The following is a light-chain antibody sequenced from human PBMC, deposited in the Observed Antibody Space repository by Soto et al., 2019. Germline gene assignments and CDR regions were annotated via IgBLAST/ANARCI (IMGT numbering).Light chain of an antibody. J-gene: IGLJ2*01. Sequence: QSALTQPRSVSGSPGQSVTISCTGTSSDVGGYNYVSWYQHHPGKAPKLMIYDVNKRPSGVPDRFSGSKSGNTASLTISGLQAEDEADYYCCSYAGSYTLLFGGGTKLTVL. CDR3: CSYAGSYTLL. CDR1: SSDVGGYNY. CDR2: DVN. V-gene: IGLV2-11*01.